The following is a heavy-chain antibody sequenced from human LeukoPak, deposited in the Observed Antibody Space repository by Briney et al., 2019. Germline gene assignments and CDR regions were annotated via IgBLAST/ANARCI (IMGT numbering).Heavy chain of an antibody. CDR3: ARGAVDYYDSSGYSGGMDV. D-gene: IGHD3-22*01. CDR1: GFTFSSFN. CDR2: ISSSSSYK. J-gene: IGHJ6*02. Sequence: GGSLRLSCAASGFTFSSFNMNWVRQAPGKGLEWVSCISSSSSYKYYGDSVKGRFTISRDNAKNSLYLQMNSLRAEDTAVYYCARGAVDYYDSSGYSGGMDVWGQGTTVTVSS. V-gene: IGHV3-21*01.